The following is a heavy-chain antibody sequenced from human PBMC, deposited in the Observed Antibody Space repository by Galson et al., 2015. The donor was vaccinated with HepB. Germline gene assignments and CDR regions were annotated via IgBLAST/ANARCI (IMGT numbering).Heavy chain of an antibody. V-gene: IGHV1-46*01. CDR2: INPSGGST. CDR3: AILDGDFAVDP. CDR1: GYTFTSYY. D-gene: IGHD3-10*01. J-gene: IGHJ5*02. Sequence: SVKVSCKASGYTFTSYYMHWVRQAPGQGLEWMGIINPSGGSTSYAQKFQGRVTMTRDTSTSTVYMELSSLRSEDTAVYYCAILDGDFAVDPWGQGTLVTVSS.